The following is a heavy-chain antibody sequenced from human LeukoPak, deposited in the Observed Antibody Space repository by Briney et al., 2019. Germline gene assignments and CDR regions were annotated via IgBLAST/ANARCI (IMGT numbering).Heavy chain of an antibody. V-gene: IGHV4-61*02. D-gene: IGHD6-13*01. J-gene: IGHJ4*02. CDR2: IYTSGST. CDR3: ARAAAAGFPIDY. CDR1: GGSLSSGSYY. Sequence: SETLSLTCTVSGGSLSSGSYYWSWIRQPAGKGLEWIGRIYTSGSTNYNPSLKSRVTISVDTSKNQFSLKLSSVTAADTAVYYCARAAAAGFPIDYWGQGTLVTVSS.